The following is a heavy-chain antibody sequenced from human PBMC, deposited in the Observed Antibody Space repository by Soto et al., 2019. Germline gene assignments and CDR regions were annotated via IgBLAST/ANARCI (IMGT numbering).Heavy chain of an antibody. D-gene: IGHD3-10*01. J-gene: IGHJ5*02. CDR1: GGSISSGDYY. CDR2: IYYSGST. CDR3: ANSYYYGSGSFWFDP. Sequence: SETLSLTCTVSGGSISSGDYYWSWIRHPPGKGLEWIGYIYYSGSTYYNPSLKSRVTISVDTSKNQFSLKLSSVTAADTAVYYCANSYYYGSGSFWFDPWGQGTLVTVSS. V-gene: IGHV4-30-4*01.